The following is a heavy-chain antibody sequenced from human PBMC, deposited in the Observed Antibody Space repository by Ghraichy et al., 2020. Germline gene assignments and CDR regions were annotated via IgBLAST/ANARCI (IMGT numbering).Heavy chain of an antibody. Sequence: GESLNISCAASGFTVSSNYMSWVRQAPGKGLEWVSVIYSGGSTYYADSVKGRFTISRDNSKNTLYLQMNSLRAEDTAVYWCSGCIIDAFDIWGQGTMVTVSS. CDR1: GFTVSSNY. CDR2: IYSGGST. D-gene: IGHD2-15*01. CDR3: SGCIIDAFDI. V-gene: IGHV3-53*01. J-gene: IGHJ3*02.